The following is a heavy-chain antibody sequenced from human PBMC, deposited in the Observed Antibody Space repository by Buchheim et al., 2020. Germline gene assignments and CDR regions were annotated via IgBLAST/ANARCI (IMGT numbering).Heavy chain of an antibody. CDR2: ILYNGNT. D-gene: IGHD5-24*01. V-gene: IGHV4-39*01. Sequence: QLQLQESGPGLLKPSETLSLTCSVSGDSITSRSHYWGWIRQPPGKGLEWVASILYNGNTYYSPSLKSRLTVFADTSKHQFSLKLSSVTAADTAVYFCATQRRDGYNFWDYWGQGTL. J-gene: IGHJ4*02. CDR3: ATQRRDGYNFWDY. CDR1: GDSITSRSHY.